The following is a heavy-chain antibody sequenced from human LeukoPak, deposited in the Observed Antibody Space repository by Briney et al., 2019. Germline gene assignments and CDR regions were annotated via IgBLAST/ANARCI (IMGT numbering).Heavy chain of an antibody. V-gene: IGHV4-38-2*02. D-gene: IGHD1-26*01. Sequence: SETLSLTCTISGYSISSGHYWGWIRQPPGKGLEWIGSIYHSGSSYYNPSLKSRVTISVDTSKNQFSLKVSSVTAADTAVYYCARVYSGSSWDYYYYIDVWGKGTTATVSS. CDR2: IYHSGSS. CDR3: ARVYSGSSWDYYYYIDV. J-gene: IGHJ6*03. CDR1: GYSISSGHY.